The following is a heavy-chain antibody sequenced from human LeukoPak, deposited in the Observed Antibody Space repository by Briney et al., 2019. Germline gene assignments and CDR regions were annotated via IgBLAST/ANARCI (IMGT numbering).Heavy chain of an antibody. CDR3: ARGDYYDSNNYSPHAFDI. CDR1: GGSISNYY. Sequence: SETLSLTCTVSGGSISNYYWTWIRQPAGWGLEWIGRIYTSGRTSYNPSLKSRVTMSVDTSKSQFSLRLTSVTAADTAVYYCARGDYYDSNNYSPHAFDIWGQGTMVTVSS. D-gene: IGHD3-22*01. V-gene: IGHV4-4*07. J-gene: IGHJ3*02. CDR2: IYTSGRT.